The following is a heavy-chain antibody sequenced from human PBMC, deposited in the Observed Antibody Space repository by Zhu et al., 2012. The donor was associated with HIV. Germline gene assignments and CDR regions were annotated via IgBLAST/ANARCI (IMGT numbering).Heavy chain of an antibody. D-gene: IGHD2-15*01. V-gene: IGHV3-20*04. CDR1: GFTFDDYG. J-gene: IGHJ4*02. Sequence: EVQLVESGGGVVRPGGSLRLSCAASGFTFDDYGMSWVRQAPGKGLEWVSGINWNGGSTGYADSVKGRFTISRDNAKNSLYLQMNSLRAEDTALYYCARTGYCSGGSCYSVTYYFDYWGQGTLVTVSS. CDR3: ARTGYCSGGSCYSVTYYFDY. CDR2: INWNGGST.